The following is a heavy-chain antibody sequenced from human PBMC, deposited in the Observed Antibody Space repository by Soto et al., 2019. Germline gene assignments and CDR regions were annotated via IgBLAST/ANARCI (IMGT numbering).Heavy chain of an antibody. CDR1: GGTFSSYT. CDR3: ASAYGSGTNWFDP. J-gene: IGHJ5*02. D-gene: IGHD3-10*01. V-gene: IGHV1-69*02. CDR2: IIPILGIA. Sequence: QVQLVQSGAEVKKPGSSVKVSCKASGGTFSSYTISWVRQAPGQGLEWMGRIIPILGIANYAQKFQGRVTITADKSTSTAYRELSSLRAEDTAVYYCASAYGSGTNWFDPWGQGTLVTVSS.